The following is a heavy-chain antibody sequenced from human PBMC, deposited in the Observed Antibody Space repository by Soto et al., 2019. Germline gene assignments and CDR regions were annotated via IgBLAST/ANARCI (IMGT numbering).Heavy chain of an antibody. V-gene: IGHV1-18*01. D-gene: IGHD4-17*01. CDR3: ARVGEGTVMYYFDY. CDR2: ISAYNGNT. Sequence: QVQLVQSGAEVKKPGASVKVSCKASGYTFTSYGISWVRQAPGQGLEWMGWISAYNGNTNYAQKLQGRVTMTTDTCSSAGDMELRSLRSDDTAVYYCARVGEGTVMYYFDYWGQGTLVTVSS. J-gene: IGHJ4*02. CDR1: GYTFTSYG.